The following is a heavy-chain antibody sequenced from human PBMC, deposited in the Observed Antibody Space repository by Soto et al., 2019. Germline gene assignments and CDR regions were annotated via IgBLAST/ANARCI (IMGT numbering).Heavy chain of an antibody. CDR1: GYSFHNYV. D-gene: IGHD3-22*01. J-gene: IGHJ4*02. Sequence: ASVKVSCKASGYSFHNYVIHWMRQAPGQSLEWMGWIYAGNGNTRYSQKFQGRVTITRDASATTAYMELSSLRSEDTAVYFCARDRSGSGYPDYCFDYWGQGTLVTVSS. CDR3: ARDRSGSGYPDYCFDY. CDR2: IYAGNGNT. V-gene: IGHV1-3*01.